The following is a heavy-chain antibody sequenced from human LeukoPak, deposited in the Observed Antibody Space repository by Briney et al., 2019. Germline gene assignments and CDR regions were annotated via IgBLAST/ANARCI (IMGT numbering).Heavy chain of an antibody. CDR2: INPNSGGT. D-gene: IGHD2-21*02. V-gene: IGHV1-2*02. CDR1: GYTFTGYY. J-gene: IGHJ4*02. Sequence: GASVKVSCKASGYTFTGYYMHWVRQAPGQGLEWMGWINPNSGGTNYAQKFQGRVTMTRDTSISTAYMELSRLRSDDTAVYYCARLALASVVVTYHYLDCWGQGTLVTVSS. CDR3: ARLALASVVVTYHYLDC.